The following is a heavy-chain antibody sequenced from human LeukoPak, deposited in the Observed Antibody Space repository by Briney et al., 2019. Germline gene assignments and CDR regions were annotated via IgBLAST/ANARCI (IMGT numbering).Heavy chain of an antibody. CDR1: GDSVSTNSAT. CDR2: TYYRSKWYN. Sequence: SQTLSLTCAISGDSVSTNSATWTWLRQSPSRGLEWLGRTYYRSKWYNDYAVSMKSRITINPDTSKNQFSLQLNSVTPEDTAVYYCARLVGASWFDSWGQGTLVTVSS. CDR3: ARLVGASWFDS. D-gene: IGHD1-26*01. J-gene: IGHJ5*01. V-gene: IGHV6-1*01.